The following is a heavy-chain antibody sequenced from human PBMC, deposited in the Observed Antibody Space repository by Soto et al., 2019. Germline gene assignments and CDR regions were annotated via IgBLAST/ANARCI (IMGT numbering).Heavy chain of an antibody. J-gene: IGHJ5*02. D-gene: IGHD3-10*01. Sequence: QVQLVQSGAEVKKPGASVKVSCKASAYTFTNYGISWVRQAPGQGLEWMGWINTYNGNTNYAQKLQGRVTMTTDTSTTTAYMELRSLISDDTAVYYCARGVGSGSYYNQYNWFDPWGQGTLVTVSS. CDR1: AYTFTNYG. V-gene: IGHV1-18*01. CDR2: INTYNGNT. CDR3: ARGVGSGSYYNQYNWFDP.